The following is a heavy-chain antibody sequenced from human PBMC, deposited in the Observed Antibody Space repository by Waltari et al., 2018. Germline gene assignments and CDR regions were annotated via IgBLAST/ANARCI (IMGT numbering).Heavy chain of an antibody. V-gene: IGHV1-69*05. D-gene: IGHD3-10*01. J-gene: IGHJ4*02. CDR1: GGTFSSYA. CDR2: IIPILGTA. CDR3: GLRPGRFGESITTVDY. Sequence: QVQLVQSGAEVKKPGSSVKVSCKASGGTFSSYAISWVRPAPGQGLEWMGGIIPILGTANYAQKFQGRVTITTDESTSTAYMELSSLRSEDTAVYYCGLRPGRFGESITTVDYWGQGTLVTVSS.